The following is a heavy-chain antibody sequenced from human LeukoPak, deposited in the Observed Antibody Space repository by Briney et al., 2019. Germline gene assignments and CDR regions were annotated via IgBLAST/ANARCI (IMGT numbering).Heavy chain of an antibody. CDR2: LSKSGNT. J-gene: IGHJ3*02. CDR1: GGSISSYY. D-gene: IGHD3-9*01. V-gene: IGHV4-59*01. Sequence: SETLSLTCPVSGGSISSYYWSWIRLPPGKGLEWIGYLSKSGNTNYSPSLKSRVTIFGDTSKNQFFLKLSSVTAADTAVYYCARARYVNSFYAFDIWGQGTLVTVSS. CDR3: ARARYVNSFYAFDI.